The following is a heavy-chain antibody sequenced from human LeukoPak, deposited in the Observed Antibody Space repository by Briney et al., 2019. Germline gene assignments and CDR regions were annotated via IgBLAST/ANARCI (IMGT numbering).Heavy chain of an antibody. CDR2: IKQDGSEK. CDR1: GFTFSSYW. V-gene: IGHV3-7*04. Sequence: PGGSLRLSCAASGFTFSSYWMSWVRQAPGKGLVWVANIKQDGSEKYYVDSVKGRFTISRDNAKNSLYLQMNSLRAEDTAVYYCARGTIAAAGYYYFDYWGQGTQVTVSS. D-gene: IGHD6-13*01. J-gene: IGHJ4*02. CDR3: ARGTIAAAGYYYFDY.